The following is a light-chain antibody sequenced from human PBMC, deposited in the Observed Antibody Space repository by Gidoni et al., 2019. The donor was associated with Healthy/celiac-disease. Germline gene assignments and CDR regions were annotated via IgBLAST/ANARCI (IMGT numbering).Light chain of an antibody. CDR3: QQSYSTPRT. V-gene: IGKV1-39*01. Sequence: DIQMTQSPSSLSASVGDRVTITCRASQSISSYLHCYQQKSGKAPKLLIYAASSLQSGVPSRLSGSGSGTDFTLTISSLQPEDFATYYCQQSYSTPRTFGQGTKLEIK. CDR1: QSISSY. CDR2: AAS. J-gene: IGKJ2*01.